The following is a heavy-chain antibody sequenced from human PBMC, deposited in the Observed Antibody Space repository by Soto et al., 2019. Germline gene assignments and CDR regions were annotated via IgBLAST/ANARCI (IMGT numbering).Heavy chain of an antibody. D-gene: IGHD6-13*01. CDR1: GGTFSTYT. J-gene: IGHJ3*02. CDR3: TLGSWSAETFDI. CDR2: IIPMLNIT. V-gene: IGHV1-69*02. Sequence: QVQLVQSGAEVKKPGSSVKVSSKDSGGTFSTYTIIWVRQAPGQGLEWMGRIIPMLNITNTAQSFQDRVTIIADKSTSTAYLELSTLRSDDTAMYFCTLGSWSAETFDIWGRGTMVTVSS.